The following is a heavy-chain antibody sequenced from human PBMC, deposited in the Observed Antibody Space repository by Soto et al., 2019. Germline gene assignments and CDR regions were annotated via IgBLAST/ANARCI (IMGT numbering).Heavy chain of an antibody. D-gene: IGHD4-17*01. Sequence: QVQLVQSGVEVEKPGASVKVSCKASGYTFTSYGVSWVRQAPGQGLEWMGWISAYNGNTNYAQKFQGRVTMTTDTSTSTAYMELRSLRSDDTAVYCCARDVPTVTTGGPDYWGQGTLVTVSS. CDR1: GYTFTSYG. V-gene: IGHV1-18*01. J-gene: IGHJ4*02. CDR3: ARDVPTVTTGGPDY. CDR2: ISAYNGNT.